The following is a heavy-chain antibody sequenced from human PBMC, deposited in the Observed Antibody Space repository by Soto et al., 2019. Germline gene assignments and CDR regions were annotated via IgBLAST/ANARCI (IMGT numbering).Heavy chain of an antibody. CDR3: ARNVGWASTGFDS. V-gene: IGHV4-39*01. CDR1: GASLNSTHFY. J-gene: IGHJ4*02. D-gene: IGHD6-19*01. Sequence: SETLSLTCIVSGASLNSTHFYWAWIRQSPGKGPEWIASIYYSGTTYYNPSLKSPVSISVDTSKNQFSLRLISVTAADTAVFYCARNVGWASTGFDSWGQRILVTVYS. CDR2: IYYSGTT.